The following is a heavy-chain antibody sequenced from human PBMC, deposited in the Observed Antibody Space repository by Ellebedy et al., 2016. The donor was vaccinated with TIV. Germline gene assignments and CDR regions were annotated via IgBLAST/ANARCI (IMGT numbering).Heavy chain of an antibody. CDR3: ARDLWELHFEYYFDY. CDR2: IRYDGGKK. D-gene: IGHD1-26*01. CDR1: GFTFNTYG. J-gene: IGHJ4*02. V-gene: IGHV3-33*08. Sequence: GESLKISCAASGFTFNTYGMHWVRQAPGKGLEWVAVIRYDGGKKYYADSVKGRFTISRDNYKKTLYLQMDSLRAEDTAVYFCARDLWELHFEYYFDYWGQGTLVTVSS.